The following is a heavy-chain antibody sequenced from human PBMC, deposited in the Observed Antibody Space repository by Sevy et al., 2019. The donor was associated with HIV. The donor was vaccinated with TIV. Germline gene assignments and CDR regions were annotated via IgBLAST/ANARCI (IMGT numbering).Heavy chain of an antibody. D-gene: IGHD6-19*01. CDR1: GFTFSNYG. CDR3: AKDTGSSGYDHYGLDV. V-gene: IGHV3-30*18. J-gene: IGHJ6*02. CDR2: TSYNEGGE. Sequence: GGSLRLSCVASGFTFSNYGTHWVRQAPGKGLEWVAITSYNEGGENYADSVKGRFTISRDNSKNTVHLQMYRLTTEDTGVYYCAKDTGSSGYDHYGLDVWGQGTTVTVSS.